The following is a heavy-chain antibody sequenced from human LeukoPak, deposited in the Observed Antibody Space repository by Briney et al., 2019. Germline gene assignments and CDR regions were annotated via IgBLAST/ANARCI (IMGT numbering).Heavy chain of an antibody. Sequence: ASVKVSCKASGYTFTGYYMHWVRQAPGQGLEWMGWTNPNSGGTNYAQKFQGRVTMTRDTSISTAYMELSRLRSDDTAVYYCARFHTVTTTDPFDYWGQGTLVTVSS. D-gene: IGHD4-11*01. CDR2: TNPNSGGT. CDR1: GYTFTGYY. CDR3: ARFHTVTTTDPFDY. J-gene: IGHJ4*02. V-gene: IGHV1-2*02.